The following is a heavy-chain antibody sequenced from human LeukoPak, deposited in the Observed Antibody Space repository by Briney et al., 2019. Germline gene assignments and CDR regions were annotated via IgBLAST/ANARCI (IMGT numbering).Heavy chain of an antibody. J-gene: IGHJ4*02. CDR3: AREGRDGYNSYYFDY. Sequence: SVKVSCKASGGTFSSYAISWVRQAPGQGLEWMGGIIPIFGTANYAQKFQGRVTITADESTSTAYMELSSLRSEDTAVYYCAREGRDGYNSYYFDYWGQGTLVTVSS. CDR1: GGTFSSYA. V-gene: IGHV1-69*13. CDR2: IIPIFGTA. D-gene: IGHD5-24*01.